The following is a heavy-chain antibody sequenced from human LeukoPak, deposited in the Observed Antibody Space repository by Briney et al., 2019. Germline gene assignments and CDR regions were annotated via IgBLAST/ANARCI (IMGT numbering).Heavy chain of an antibody. CDR3: TRDDGDDISIVNDYYLDS. Sequence: PGGSLRLSCAASGFTFSSYTMHWVRQAPGKGLEWVAVIFYDAINKYYADSVKGRFTISRDNSKNTLYLQMNSLRNEDTAVYYCTRDDGDDISIVNDYYLDSWGQGTLVTVSS. J-gene: IGHJ4*02. V-gene: IGHV3-30-3*01. CDR2: IFYDAINK. CDR1: GFTFSSYT. D-gene: IGHD2/OR15-2a*01.